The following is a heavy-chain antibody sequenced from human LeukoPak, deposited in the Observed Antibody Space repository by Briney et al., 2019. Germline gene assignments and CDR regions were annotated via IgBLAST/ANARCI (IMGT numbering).Heavy chain of an antibody. CDR3: ARAEGAAMLDY. V-gene: IGHV3-7*03. D-gene: IGHD2-2*01. J-gene: IGHJ4*02. CDR1: GFTFSSYW. Sequence: GGSLRLSCAASGFTFSSYWMTWVRQAPGKGLEWVANIKPDGSEKYYVDSVRGRFTISRDNAKNSLYLQMNSLRAEDTAVYYCARAEGAAMLDYWGQGTLVTVSS. CDR2: IKPDGSEK.